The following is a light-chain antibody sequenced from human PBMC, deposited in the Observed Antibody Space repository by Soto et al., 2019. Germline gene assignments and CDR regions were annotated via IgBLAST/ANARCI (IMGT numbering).Light chain of an antibody. CDR2: GTS. CDR3: QQYDSWPPLFT. V-gene: IGKV3-15*01. Sequence: EIIMTQSPATLSVSPGERATLSCRASQSVSSNLAWYRQRPGQAPRLLIYGTSTRATGIPDRFSGSGSGTEFTLTHSSLQSEDFAVYYCQQYDSWPPLFTFGPGTKVDLK. J-gene: IGKJ3*01. CDR1: QSVSSN.